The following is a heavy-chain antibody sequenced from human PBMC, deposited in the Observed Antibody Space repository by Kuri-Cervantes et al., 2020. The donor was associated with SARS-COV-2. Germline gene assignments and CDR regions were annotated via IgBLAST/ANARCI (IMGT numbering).Heavy chain of an antibody. J-gene: IGHJ6*02. CDR1: GYTFTSYY. CDR2: INPSGGST. Sequence: ASVKVSCKASGYTFTSYYMHWVRQAPGQGLEWMGIINPSGGSTGYAQKFQGRVTMTRDTSTSTVYMELSSLRSEDTAVYYCAREGRNIDYYYGMDVWGQGTAVTVS. CDR3: AREGRNIDYYYGMDV. V-gene: IGHV1-46*01. D-gene: IGHD1-14*01.